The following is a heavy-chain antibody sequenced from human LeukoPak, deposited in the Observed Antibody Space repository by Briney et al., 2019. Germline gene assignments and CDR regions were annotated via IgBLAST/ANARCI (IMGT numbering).Heavy chain of an antibody. CDR2: IYHSGST. Sequence: TSGTLSLTCAVSGGYISSCKWWSWVRQPPGKVLEWIGEIYHSGSTNYTPSLKSRVTISVDKSKNQFSLKLSSVTAADTAVYYCARGLGGSGFDPWGQGTLVTVSS. D-gene: IGHD3-10*01. CDR1: GGYISSCKW. J-gene: IGHJ5*02. V-gene: IGHV4-4*02. CDR3: ARGLGGSGFDP.